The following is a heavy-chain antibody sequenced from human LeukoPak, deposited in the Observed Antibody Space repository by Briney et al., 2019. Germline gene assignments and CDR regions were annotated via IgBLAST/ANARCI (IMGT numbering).Heavy chain of an antibody. J-gene: IGHJ4*02. Sequence: SQTLSLTCAISGDSVSTNSAGWNWIRQSPSRGLEWLGRTYYNSNWYKDYVASVESRITINPDTSKNQFSLQLNSVTPEDTAVYYCARGWLQSGFHYWGQGILVTVSS. CDR3: ARGWLQSGFHY. CDR1: GDSVSTNSAG. V-gene: IGHV6-1*01. CDR2: TYYNSNWYK. D-gene: IGHD5-24*01.